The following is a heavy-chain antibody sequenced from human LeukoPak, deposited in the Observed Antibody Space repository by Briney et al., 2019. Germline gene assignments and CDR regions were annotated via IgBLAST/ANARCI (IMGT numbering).Heavy chain of an antibody. V-gene: IGHV3-23*01. D-gene: IGHD1-1*01. Sequence: GGSLRLSCVVSGFTFISYAMSWVRQAPGKGLEWVSAISGSGGTYYADSVKGRFTISRDNSKNTLYLQMNSLRAEDTAVYYCAKGSQGITMVDYWGQGALVTVSS. CDR1: GFTFISYA. CDR2: ISGSGGT. J-gene: IGHJ4*02. CDR3: AKGSQGITMVDY.